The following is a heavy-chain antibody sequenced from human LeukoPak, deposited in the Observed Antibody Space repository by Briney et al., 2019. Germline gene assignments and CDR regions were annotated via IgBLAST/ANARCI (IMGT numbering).Heavy chain of an antibody. CDR3: ARDFYDSSLYY. V-gene: IGHV1-69*13. J-gene: IGHJ4*02. Sequence: SVKVSCKASGYTFTSYYMHWVRQAPGQGLEWMGGIIPIFGTANYAQKFQGRVTITADESTSTAYMELSSLRSEDTAVYYCARDFYDSSLYYWGQGTLVTVSS. CDR2: IIPIFGTA. D-gene: IGHD3-22*01. CDR1: GYTFTSYY.